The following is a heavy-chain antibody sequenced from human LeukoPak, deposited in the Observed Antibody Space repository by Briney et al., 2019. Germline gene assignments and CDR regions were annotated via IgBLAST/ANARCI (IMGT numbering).Heavy chain of an antibody. CDR1: GGSISSYY. V-gene: IGHV4-59*08. CDR2: IYYSGST. D-gene: IGHD5-12*01. CDR3: ARRQYSGYDEGFDY. Sequence: SETLSLTCTVSGGSISSYYWSWIRQPPGKGLEWIGYIYYSGSTNYNPSLKSRVTISVDTSKNQFSLKLSSVTAADTAVYYCARRQYSGYDEGFDYWGQGTLVTVSS. J-gene: IGHJ4*02.